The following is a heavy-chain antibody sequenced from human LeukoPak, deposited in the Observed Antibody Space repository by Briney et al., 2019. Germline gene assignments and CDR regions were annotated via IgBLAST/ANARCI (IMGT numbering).Heavy chain of an antibody. J-gene: IGHJ5*02. Sequence: GASVKVSCKASGYTFTGYYMHWVRQAPGQGLEWMGWINPNSGGTNYAQKFQGRVTMTRDTSISTAYMELSRLRSDDTAVYYCAGGAPYCSSTSCRINWFDPWGQGTLVTVSS. D-gene: IGHD2-2*01. CDR1: GYTFTGYY. CDR2: INPNSGGT. CDR3: AGGAPYCSSTSCRINWFDP. V-gene: IGHV1-2*02.